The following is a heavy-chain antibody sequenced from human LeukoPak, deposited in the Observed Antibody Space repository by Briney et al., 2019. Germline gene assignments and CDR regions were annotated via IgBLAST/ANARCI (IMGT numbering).Heavy chain of an antibody. CDR3: ATKTPGTYPYDY. CDR2: GGTDGGT. Sequence: PGGSLRLSCVLSGFTFTSAPMNWVRQAPGKGLEWASTGGTDGGTYYANSVKGRFTISRDNSKNTVHLQMTSLRVEDTAVYYCATKTPGTYPYDYWGQGTLVIVSP. CDR1: GFTFTSAP. J-gene: IGHJ4*02. V-gene: IGHV3-23*01. D-gene: IGHD6-13*01.